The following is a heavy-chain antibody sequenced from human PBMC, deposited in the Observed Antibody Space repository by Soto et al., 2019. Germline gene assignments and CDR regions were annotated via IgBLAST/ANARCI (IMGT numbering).Heavy chain of an antibody. J-gene: IGHJ5*02. V-gene: IGHV4-4*07. Sequence: SETLSLTCTVSGGSISSYYWSWIRQPAGKGLEWIGRIYTSGSTNYNPSLKSRVTMSVDTSKNQFSLKLSSVTAADTAVYYCARDRANNWNRNWLDPWGQGTLVTVSS. CDR3: ARDRANNWNRNWLDP. CDR2: IYTSGST. D-gene: IGHD1-20*01. CDR1: GGSISSYY.